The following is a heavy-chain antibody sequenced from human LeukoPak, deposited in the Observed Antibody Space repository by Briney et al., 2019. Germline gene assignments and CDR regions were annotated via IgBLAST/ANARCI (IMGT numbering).Heavy chain of an antibody. Sequence: SETLSLTCTVSGGSISSYYWSWIRQPPGKGLEWIGYIYYSGSTNYNPSLKSRVTISVDTPKNQFSLKLSSVTAADTAVYYCARHLIVVVPGDGSYYYGMDVWGQRTTVTLSS. V-gene: IGHV4-59*08. J-gene: IGHJ6*02. D-gene: IGHD2-2*01. CDR2: IYYSGST. CDR1: GGSISSYY. CDR3: ARHLIVVVPGDGSYYYGMDV.